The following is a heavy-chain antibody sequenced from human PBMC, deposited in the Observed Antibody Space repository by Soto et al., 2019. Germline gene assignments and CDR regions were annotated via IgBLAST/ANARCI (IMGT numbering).Heavy chain of an antibody. CDR2: IYYSGST. Sequence: SETLSLTCTVSGGSISSGGYYWSWIRQHPGKGLEWIGYIYYSGSTYYNPYLKSRVTISVDTSKNQFSLKLSSLRSEDTAVYYCARDAGSFDYWGQGTLVTVSS. CDR1: GGSISSGGYY. D-gene: IGHD3-10*01. V-gene: IGHV4-31*03. CDR3: ARDAGSFDY. J-gene: IGHJ4*02.